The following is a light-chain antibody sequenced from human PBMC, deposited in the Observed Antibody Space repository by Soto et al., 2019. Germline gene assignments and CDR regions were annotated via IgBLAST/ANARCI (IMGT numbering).Light chain of an antibody. J-gene: IGKJ5*01. CDR3: QQHGISHIT. V-gene: IGKV3-20*01. CDR2: DAS. CDR1: QSISSNY. Sequence: EIVLTQYPGTLSLSPGERATLSCRASQSISSNYLAWYQHKPGQAPRLLIYDASLGATGVPDRFSGSGSGTDFTLTITRLEPDDSAVYYCQQHGISHITFGQGTRLEI.